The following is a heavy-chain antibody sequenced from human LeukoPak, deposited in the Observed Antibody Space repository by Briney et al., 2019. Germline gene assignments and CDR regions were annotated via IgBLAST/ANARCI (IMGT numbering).Heavy chain of an antibody. D-gene: IGHD1-26*01. CDR3: ARLGLTGAVDY. CDR2: IYYSGST. J-gene: IGHJ4*02. Sequence: SETLSLTCTVSGGSISSYYWSWIRQPPGKGLEWIGYIYYSGSTNYNPSLKSRVTISVDTSKNQFSLKLSSVTAADTAVYYCARLGLTGAVDYWGQGTLVTVSS. V-gene: IGHV4-59*12. CDR1: GGSISSYY.